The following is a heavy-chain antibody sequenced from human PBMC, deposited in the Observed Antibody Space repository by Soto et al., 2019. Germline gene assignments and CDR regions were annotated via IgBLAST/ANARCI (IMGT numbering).Heavy chain of an antibody. CDR2: IRSKANSYAT. CDR1: GFTFSGSA. J-gene: IGHJ2*01. Sequence: EVQLVESGGGLVQPGGSLKLSCAASGFTFSGSAMHWVRQASGKGLEWVGRIRSKANSYATAYAASVKGRFTISRDDSKNTAYLQMNSLKTEDTAVYYCTRQFVVPAATRYWYFDLWGRGTLVTVSS. CDR3: TRQFVVPAATRYWYFDL. V-gene: IGHV3-73*02. D-gene: IGHD2-2*01.